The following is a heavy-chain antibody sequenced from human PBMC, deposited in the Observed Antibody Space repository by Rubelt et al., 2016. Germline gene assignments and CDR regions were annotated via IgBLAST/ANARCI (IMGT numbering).Heavy chain of an antibody. J-gene: IGHJ4*02. D-gene: IGHD5-12*01. CDR3: ARVSGGMATDFDY. Sequence: VANIKQDGSEKYYVDSVKGRFTISRDNAKNSLYLQMNSLRAEDTAVYYCARVSGGMATDFDYWGQGTLVTVSS. CDR2: IKQDGSEK. V-gene: IGHV3-7*03.